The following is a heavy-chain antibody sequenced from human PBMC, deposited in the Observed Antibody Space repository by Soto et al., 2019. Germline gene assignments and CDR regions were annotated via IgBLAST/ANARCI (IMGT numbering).Heavy chain of an antibody. V-gene: IGHV4-31*03. D-gene: IGHD3-22*01. Sequence: PSETLSLTCTVSGGSISSGGYYWSWIRQHPGKGLEWIGYIYYGGSTYYNPSLKSRATISGDTSKNQFSLKLSSVTAADTAVYYCARGGYYYENSGQNAYDYWGQGILVTDSS. CDR2: IYYGGST. CDR1: GGSISSGGYY. J-gene: IGHJ4*01. CDR3: ARGGYYYENSGQNAYDY.